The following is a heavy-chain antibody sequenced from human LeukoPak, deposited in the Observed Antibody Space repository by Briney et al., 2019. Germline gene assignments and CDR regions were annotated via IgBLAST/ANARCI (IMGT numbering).Heavy chain of an antibody. J-gene: IGHJ4*02. CDR3: ARGVLLWFGESSHYFDY. V-gene: IGHV4-59*08. D-gene: IGHD3-10*01. Sequence: SETLSLTCTVSGGSISSYYWSWIRQPPGKGLEWIGYIYYSGSTNYNPSLKSRVTISVDTSKNQFSLKLSSVTAADTAVYYCARGVLLWFGESSHYFDYWGQGTLVTVSS. CDR1: GGSISSYY. CDR2: IYYSGST.